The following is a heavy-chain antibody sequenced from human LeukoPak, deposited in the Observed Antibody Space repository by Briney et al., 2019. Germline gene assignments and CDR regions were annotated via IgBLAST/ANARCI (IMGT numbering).Heavy chain of an antibody. J-gene: IGHJ5*02. CDR1: GYTFTSYY. Sequence: ASVKVSCKASGYTFTSYYMHWVRQAPGQGLEWMGIINPSGGSTTYAQKFQGRVTMTRDTSMSAAYMEISRLTYDDTAVYYCGRGIQSFDPWGQGTLVTVSS. V-gene: IGHV1-46*01. CDR3: GRGIQSFDP. CDR2: INPSGGST.